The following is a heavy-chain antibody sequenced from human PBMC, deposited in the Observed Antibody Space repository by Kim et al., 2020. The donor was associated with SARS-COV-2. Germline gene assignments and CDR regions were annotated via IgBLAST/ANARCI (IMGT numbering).Heavy chain of an antibody. CDR2: ISSSSSYT. Sequence: GGSLRLSCAASGFTFSDYYMSWIRQAPGKGLEWISYISSSSSYTNYADSVKGRFTISRDNAKNSLYLQMNSLRAEDTAVYYYARVGGDGDYFFDYWGQGTLVTVSS. CDR1: GFTFSDYY. V-gene: IGHV3-11*06. D-gene: IGHD4-17*01. CDR3: ARVGGDGDYFFDY. J-gene: IGHJ4*02.